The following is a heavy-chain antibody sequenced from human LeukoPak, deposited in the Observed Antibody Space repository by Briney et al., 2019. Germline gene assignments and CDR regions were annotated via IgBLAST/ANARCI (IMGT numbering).Heavy chain of an antibody. V-gene: IGHV1-69*13. Sequence: VKXSCKAXXXXXXXXAISWXRXAPGXXLXXXXXXFPIFGTANYAQKFQGRATITADESTSTAYMELSSLRSEDTAVYYCARNYYDSSGYHENLIYWGQGTLVTVSS. J-gene: IGHJ4*02. CDR2: XFPIFGTA. CDR1: XXXXXXXA. D-gene: IGHD3-22*01. CDR3: ARNYYDSSGYHENLIY.